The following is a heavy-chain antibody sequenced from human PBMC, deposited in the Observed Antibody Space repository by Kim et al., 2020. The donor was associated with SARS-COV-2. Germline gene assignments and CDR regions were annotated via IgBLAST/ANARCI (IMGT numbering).Heavy chain of an antibody. Sequence: NPSLNSRVATSVDTSKNQFSLKLSAGTAADTAIYYCARHPPWAADKGGFDPWGQGSLVTVSS. CDR3: ARHPPWAADKGGFDP. D-gene: IGHD6-13*01. J-gene: IGHJ5*02. V-gene: IGHV4-39*01.